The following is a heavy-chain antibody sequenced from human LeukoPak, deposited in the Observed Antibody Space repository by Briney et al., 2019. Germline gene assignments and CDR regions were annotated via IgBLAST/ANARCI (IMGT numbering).Heavy chain of an antibody. Sequence: GASVKLSCKASGATFSSYAISWVRQAPGQGPEWMGGIIPIFGTANYAQKFQGRVTITTDESTNTAYMELSSLRSEDTAVYYCARRCGGDCYSLDAFDIWGQGTMVTVSS. D-gene: IGHD2-21*01. CDR2: IIPIFGTA. J-gene: IGHJ3*02. CDR1: GATFSSYA. CDR3: ARRCGGDCYSLDAFDI. V-gene: IGHV1-69*05.